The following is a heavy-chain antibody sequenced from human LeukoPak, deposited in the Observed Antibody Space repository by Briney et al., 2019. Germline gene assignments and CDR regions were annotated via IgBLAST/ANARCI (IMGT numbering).Heavy chain of an antibody. D-gene: IGHD3-10*01. J-gene: IGHJ4*02. CDR2: ISSSGSTI. V-gene: IGHV3-11*01. CDR1: GFTFSDYY. CDR3: AREQRSMVRGVIDY. Sequence: NSGGSLRLSCAASGFTFSDYYMSWIRQAPGKGLEWVSYISSSGSTIYYADSVKGRFTISRDNAKNSLYLQMNSLRAEDTAVYYCAREQRSMVRGVIDYWGQGTLATVSS.